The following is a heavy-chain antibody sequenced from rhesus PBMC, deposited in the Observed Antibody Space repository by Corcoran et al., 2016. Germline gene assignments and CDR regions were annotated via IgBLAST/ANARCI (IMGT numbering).Heavy chain of an antibody. CDR1: GLTFSSYG. J-gene: IGHJ4*01. V-gene: IGHV3S5*01. CDR2: ISYTGGST. D-gene: IGHD4-29*01. Sequence: EVQPVETGGGLVQPGGSLRLSCAASGLTFSSYGITWVRQAPGKGLEWVSGISYTGGSTYSADSVKGRFTISRDSSKNTLSLQMNSLRAEDTAVYYCAKDSSHWDYWGQGVLVTVSS. CDR3: AKDSSHWDY.